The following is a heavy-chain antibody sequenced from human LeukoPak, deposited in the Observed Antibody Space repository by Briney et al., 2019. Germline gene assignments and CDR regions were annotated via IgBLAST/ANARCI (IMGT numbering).Heavy chain of an antibody. CDR1: GFIFRNYW. J-gene: IGHJ4*02. CDR2: INPNGITT. V-gene: IGHV3-74*01. D-gene: IGHD4-17*01. Sequence: GGSLRLSCAASGFIFRNYWMHWVRHAPGKGLVWVARINPNGITTTYTDSVKGRFTISRDNAKNTLYLQMNGLRVEDTAVYYCARDFAGDRDYWGQGTLVTVSS. CDR3: ARDFAGDRDY.